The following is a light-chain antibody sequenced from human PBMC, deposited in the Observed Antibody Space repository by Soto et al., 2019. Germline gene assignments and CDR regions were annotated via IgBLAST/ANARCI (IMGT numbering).Light chain of an antibody. J-gene: IGLJ2*01. V-gene: IGLV2-11*01. Sequence: QSALTQPRSVSGSPGQSVTISCTGTSSDVGGYNYVSWYQQHPGKAPKLMIYDVNKRPSGVPDRFSGSKSGNTASLTISGLQAEDEADYYCCSYAGSGKAVFGGGTKVTVL. CDR2: DVN. CDR3: CSYAGSGKAV. CDR1: SSDVGGYNY.